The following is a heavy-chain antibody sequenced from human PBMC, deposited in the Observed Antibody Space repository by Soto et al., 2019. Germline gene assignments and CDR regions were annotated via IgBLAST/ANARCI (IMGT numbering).Heavy chain of an antibody. V-gene: IGHV1-69*06. CDR2: IIPIFGTA. J-gene: IGHJ5*02. CDR3: ARDWGKFNDYGAPGWFDP. Sequence: ASVKVSCKASGGTFSSYAISWVRQAPGQGLEWMGGIIPIFGTANYAQKFQGRVTITADKSTSTAYMELSSLRSEDTAVYYCARDWGKFNDYGAPGWFDPWGQGTLVTVSS. CDR1: GGTFSSYA. D-gene: IGHD4-17*01.